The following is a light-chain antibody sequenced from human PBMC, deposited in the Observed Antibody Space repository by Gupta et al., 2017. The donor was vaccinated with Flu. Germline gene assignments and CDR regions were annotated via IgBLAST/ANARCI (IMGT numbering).Light chain of an antibody. J-gene: IGKJ1*01. CDR2: GSS. CDR1: QSVSRY. CDR3: QQYDSSPWT. V-gene: IGKV3-20*01. Sequence: GERATLSRRASQSVSRYINWYQQRPGQAPGLLIYGSSSRATGIPDRFSGSGSGTDFTLTISRLEPEDFAVYYCQQYDSSPWTFGQGTKVEIK.